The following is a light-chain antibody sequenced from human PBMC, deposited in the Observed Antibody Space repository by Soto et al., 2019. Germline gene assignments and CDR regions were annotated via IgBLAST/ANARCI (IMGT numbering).Light chain of an antibody. V-gene: IGKV1-39*01. CDR2: AAS. CDR3: QQSRTTPWT. J-gene: IGKJ1*01. CDR1: QNIDIY. Sequence: DIQMTQSPASLSASIGDTVTIACRARQNIDIYLNWYQHKPGTVPKLLIYAASGLQTGVPSRFSGSGSGTDFSLTISSLQPEDFATYYCQQSRTTPWTFGQGTKVDIK.